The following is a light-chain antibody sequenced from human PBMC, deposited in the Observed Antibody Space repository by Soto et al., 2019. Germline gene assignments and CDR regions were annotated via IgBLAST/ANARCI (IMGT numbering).Light chain of an antibody. J-gene: IGKJ2*01. V-gene: IGKV4-1*01. Sequence: DIVMTQSPDSLAVSLGERATINCKSSQNILYSSNNKNYLTWYQQKPGQPPKVVIYWASTRESGVPDRFSGSGSGTNFTLNISSLQTEDVAVYYCQQYFSTPYTFGQGTKLEIK. CDR2: WAS. CDR1: QNILYSSNNKNY. CDR3: QQYFSTPYT.